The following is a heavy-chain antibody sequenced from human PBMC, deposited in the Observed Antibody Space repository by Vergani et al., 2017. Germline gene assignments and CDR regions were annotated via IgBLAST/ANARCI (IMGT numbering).Heavy chain of an antibody. Sequence: QVHLVESGGGVVQPGRSLRLSCVVSGFTSSYYGMHWVRQAPGKGLEWVAVISYDGTQKYYADSVKGRFTISRDNSKSTLYLQMNSLRTEDTAVYYCATKNCRTPGCQIGYFREWGQGTLVTVSS. V-gene: IGHV3-30*03. CDR3: ATKNCRTPGCQIGYFRE. J-gene: IGHJ1*01. D-gene: IGHD1-1*01. CDR1: GFTSSYYG. CDR2: ISYDGTQK.